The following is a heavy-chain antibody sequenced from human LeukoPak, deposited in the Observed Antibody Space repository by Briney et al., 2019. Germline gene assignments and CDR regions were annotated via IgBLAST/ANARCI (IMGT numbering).Heavy chain of an antibody. Sequence: PSQTLSLTCTVSGDSLSSGGNYWGWLRQHPGKGLEWIGYIYYSGSTYYNPSLKSRLTISVDTSKNQSSLKLSSVTAADTAVYYCARWGNSGYDSGYFDYWGQGTLVTVSS. CDR3: ARWGNSGYDSGYFDY. J-gene: IGHJ4*02. CDR1: GDSLSSGGNY. CDR2: IYYSGST. D-gene: IGHD5-12*01. V-gene: IGHV4-31*03.